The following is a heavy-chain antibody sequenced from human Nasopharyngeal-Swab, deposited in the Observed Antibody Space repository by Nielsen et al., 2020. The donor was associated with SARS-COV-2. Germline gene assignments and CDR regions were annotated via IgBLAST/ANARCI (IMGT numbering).Heavy chain of an antibody. CDR3: ARVRFVGELIDAFDI. J-gene: IGHJ3*02. D-gene: IGHD1-26*01. CDR2: ISSSSSYI. V-gene: IGHV3-21*01. CDR1: GFTFSSYS. Sequence: GESLKISCAASGFTFSSYSMNWVRQAPGKGPEWVSSISSSSSYIYYADSVKGRFTISRDNAKNSLYLQMNSLRAEDTAVYYCARVRFVGELIDAFDIWGQGTMVTVSS.